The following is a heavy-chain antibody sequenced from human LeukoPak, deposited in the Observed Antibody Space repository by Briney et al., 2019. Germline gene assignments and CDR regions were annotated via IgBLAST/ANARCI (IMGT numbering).Heavy chain of an antibody. Sequence: GGSLRLSCAASGFTFSSYWMSWVRQAPGKGLEWVANIKQDGSEKYYVDSVKGRFTISRDNAKNTLYLQMNSLRAEDTAVYYCARDRSNSQWLVDPDDSFDIWGQGTMVTVSS. CDR1: GFTFSSYW. V-gene: IGHV3-7*01. CDR3: ARDRSNSQWLVDPDDSFDI. D-gene: IGHD6-19*01. CDR2: IKQDGSEK. J-gene: IGHJ3*02.